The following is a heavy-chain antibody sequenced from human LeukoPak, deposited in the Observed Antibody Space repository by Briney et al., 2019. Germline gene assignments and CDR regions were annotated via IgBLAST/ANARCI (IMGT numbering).Heavy chain of an antibody. Sequence: KPSETLSLTCTVSGGSISSYYWSWIRQPPWKGLEWIGYIYYSGSTNYNPSLKSRVTISVDTSKNQFSLKLSSVTAADTAVYYCARTPSGSYYGPYYYGMDVWGQGTTVTVSS. CDR3: ARTPSGSYYGPYYYGMDV. J-gene: IGHJ6*02. CDR1: GGSISSYY. D-gene: IGHD1-26*01. V-gene: IGHV4-59*01. CDR2: IYYSGST.